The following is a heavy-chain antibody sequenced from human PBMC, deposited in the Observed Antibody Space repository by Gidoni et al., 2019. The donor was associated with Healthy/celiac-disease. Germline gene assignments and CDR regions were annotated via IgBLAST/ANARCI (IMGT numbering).Heavy chain of an antibody. J-gene: IGHJ4*02. CDR1: GFTFSSYA. V-gene: IGHV3-30*01. CDR2: ISYDGSNK. Sequence: QVQLVESGGGVVQPGRSLRLSCAASGFTFSSYAMHLVRQAPGKGLEWVAVISYDGSNKYYADSVKGRFTISRDNSKNTLYLQMNSLRAEDTAVYYCARDPLAADFTIFLYYFDYWGQGTLVTVSS. CDR3: ARDPLAADFTIFLYYFDY. D-gene: IGHD3-3*01.